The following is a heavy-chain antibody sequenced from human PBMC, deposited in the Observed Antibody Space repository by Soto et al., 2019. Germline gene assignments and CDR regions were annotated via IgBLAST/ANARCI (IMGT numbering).Heavy chain of an antibody. D-gene: IGHD6-19*01. CDR1: GFTFSSYW. V-gene: IGHV3-7*01. J-gene: IGHJ4*02. CDR2: IKQDGSEK. Sequence: EVQLVESGGGLVQPGGSLRLSCAASGFTFSSYWMSWVRQAPGKGLEWVANIKQDGSEKYYVDSVKGRFTISRDNAKNSLYLQMNSLRAEDTAVYYCARLRIAVAAHFDYWGQGTLVTVSS. CDR3: ARLRIAVAAHFDY.